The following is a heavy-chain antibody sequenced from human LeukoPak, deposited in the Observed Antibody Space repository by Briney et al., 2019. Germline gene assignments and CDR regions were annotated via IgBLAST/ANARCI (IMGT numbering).Heavy chain of an antibody. CDR2: SRNKASSYTT. D-gene: IGHD1-7*01. CDR1: GFILSDHH. V-gene: IGHV3-72*01. J-gene: IGHJ4*02. Sequence: RSGGSLRLSCAASGFILSDHHMDWVRKAPGKGLEWVGRSRNKASSYTTENAASVKGRFTISRDDSKNSLYLQMNSLKAEDTAVYYCASAITGTTVNHYWGQGTLVTVSS. CDR3: ASAITGTTVNHY.